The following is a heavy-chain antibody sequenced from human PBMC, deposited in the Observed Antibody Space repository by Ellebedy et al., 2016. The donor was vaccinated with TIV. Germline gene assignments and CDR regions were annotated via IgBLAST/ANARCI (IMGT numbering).Heavy chain of an antibody. CDR2: IYYSGST. D-gene: IGHD1-7*01. CDR3: ARQGWNSFRFNYYYYGMDV. J-gene: IGHJ6*02. Sequence: MPSETLSLTCTVSGGSVSSGSYYWSWIRQPPGKGLEWIGYIYYSGSTNYNPSLQSRVTISVDTSKNQFSLKLSSVTAAETAVFYCARQGWNSFRFNYYYYGMDVWGQGTTVTVSS. V-gene: IGHV4-61*01. CDR1: GGSVSSGSYY.